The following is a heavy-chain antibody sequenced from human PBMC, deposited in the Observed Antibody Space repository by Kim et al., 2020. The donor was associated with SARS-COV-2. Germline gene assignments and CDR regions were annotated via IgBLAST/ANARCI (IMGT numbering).Heavy chain of an antibody. CDR2: INAGNGNT. CDR1: GYTFTTYI. J-gene: IGHJ4*02. Sequence: ASVKVSCKASGYTFTTYIIHWVRQAPGQRLEWMGWINAGNGNTKYSQKFQDRVTITSDTSASTAYMELSSLRSEDSAIYFCARYRCGGDCDDDYFDYWAQGTLVTVSS. V-gene: IGHV1-3*01. D-gene: IGHD2-21*02. CDR3: ARYRCGGDCDDDYFDY.